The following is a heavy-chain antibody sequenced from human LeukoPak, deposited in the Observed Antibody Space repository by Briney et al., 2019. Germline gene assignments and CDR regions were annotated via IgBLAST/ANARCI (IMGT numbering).Heavy chain of an antibody. J-gene: IGHJ4*02. V-gene: IGHV3-9*01. CDR3: AKDNIRIVVAGTIDY. CDR2: ISWNSGSK. Sequence: PGGSLRLSCAASGFTFDDYAMRWVRQAPGKGLEWVSGISWNSGSKGYAGSVKGRFTISRDNAKNSLYLQMNSLRSEDTALYYCAKDNIRIVVAGTIDYWGQGTLVTVSS. CDR1: GFTFDDYA. D-gene: IGHD6-19*01.